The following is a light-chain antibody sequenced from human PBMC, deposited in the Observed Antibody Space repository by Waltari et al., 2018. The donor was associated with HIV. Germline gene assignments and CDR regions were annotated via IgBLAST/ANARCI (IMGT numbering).Light chain of an antibody. J-gene: IGLJ3*02. CDR2: EVN. Sequence: QSALTPPPSASGSPGQSATLSYPGLSSDVGDYNYVPWYQPHPGQAPQLMICEVNQRPSGVPDRFAGSKSGNTASLPVSGLQAEDEADYYCSSYVGSNRVFGGGTKLTVL. V-gene: IGLV2-8*01. CDR3: SSYVGSNRV. CDR1: SSDVGDYNY.